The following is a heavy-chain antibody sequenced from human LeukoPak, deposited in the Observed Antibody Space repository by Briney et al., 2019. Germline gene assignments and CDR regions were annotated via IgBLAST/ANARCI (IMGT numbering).Heavy chain of an antibody. CDR3: ARAPRGDYATFDY. CDR1: GYTFTGYY. Sequence: GASVKVSCKASGYTFTGYYMHWVRQVPGQGLEWMGWINPNSGGTNYAQKFQGRVTMTRDTSISTAYMELSRLRSDDTAVYYCARAPRGDYATFDYWGQGTLVTVSS. J-gene: IGHJ4*02. D-gene: IGHD4-17*01. V-gene: IGHV1-2*02. CDR2: INPNSGGT.